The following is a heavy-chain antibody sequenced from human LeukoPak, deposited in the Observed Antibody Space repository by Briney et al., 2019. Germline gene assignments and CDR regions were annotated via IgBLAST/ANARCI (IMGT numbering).Heavy chain of an antibody. J-gene: IGHJ6*02. V-gene: IGHV1-2*02. CDR1: GYTFTGYY. CDR2: INPNSGGT. Sequence: GASVKVSCKASGYTFTGYYMHWVRQAPGQGLEWMGWINPNSGGTNYAQKFQGRVTMTRDTSISTAYMELSRLRSDDTAVYYCARESASSYYYGMDVWGQGTTVTVSS. CDR3: ARESASSYYYGMDV. D-gene: IGHD6-6*01.